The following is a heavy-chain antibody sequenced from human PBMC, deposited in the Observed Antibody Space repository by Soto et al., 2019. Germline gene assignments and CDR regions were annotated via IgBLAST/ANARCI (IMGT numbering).Heavy chain of an antibody. D-gene: IGHD2-2*01. V-gene: IGHV1-69*01. CDR1: GGTFSSYA. Sequence: QVRLVQSGAEVKKPGSSVKVSCKASGGTFSSYAISWVRQAPGQGLEWMGGIIPIFGTANYAQKFQGRVTITAGEATSTAYMKLSSLRSEDTAVYYSAGLQAAGPYYYYYYGMDVWGQGTTVTVSS. J-gene: IGHJ6*02. CDR3: AGLQAAGPYYYYYYGMDV. CDR2: IIPIFGTA.